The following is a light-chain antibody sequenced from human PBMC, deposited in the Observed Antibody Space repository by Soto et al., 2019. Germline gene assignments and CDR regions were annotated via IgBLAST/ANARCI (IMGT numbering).Light chain of an antibody. Sequence: EIVLTQSPGTLSLSPGERATLSCRARQTISSSFLAWYQQKPGQAPRLLIYTASSRATGIPDRFAGSGSGTEFTLTISSLEPEDFAVYYCQQRSNWPSITFGQGTRLEIK. CDR3: QQRSNWPSIT. V-gene: IGKV3D-20*02. CDR2: TAS. CDR1: QTISSSF. J-gene: IGKJ5*01.